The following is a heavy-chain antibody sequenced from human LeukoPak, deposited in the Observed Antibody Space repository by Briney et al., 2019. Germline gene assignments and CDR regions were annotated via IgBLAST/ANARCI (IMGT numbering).Heavy chain of an antibody. D-gene: IGHD2-15*01. CDR1: GFTFSSYW. CDR2: IKSDVSTT. J-gene: IGHJ5*02. V-gene: IGHV3-74*01. CDR3: TRRVSTTRWFDP. Sequence: GRSLRLSCAASGFTFSSYWMHCVRQAPGNWLVWVSRIKSDVSTTNYTDSVKGRFTISRDNAENTLYLQMNSLTVEDTAVYYCTRRVSTTRWFDPWGQGTLVTVSS.